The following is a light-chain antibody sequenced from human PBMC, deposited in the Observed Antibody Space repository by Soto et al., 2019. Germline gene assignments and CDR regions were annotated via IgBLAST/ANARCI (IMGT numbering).Light chain of an antibody. J-gene: IGKJ1*01. Sequence: DIQMTQAPSTLSESVGAILSTTGRASQSISSWLAWYQQKPGKAPKLLIYDASSLESGVPSRFSGSGSGTEFTLTISSLQPDDFATYYCQKYNSYSATCGQGNTGDIK. CDR1: QSISSW. V-gene: IGKV1-5*01. CDR2: DAS. CDR3: QKYNSYSAT.